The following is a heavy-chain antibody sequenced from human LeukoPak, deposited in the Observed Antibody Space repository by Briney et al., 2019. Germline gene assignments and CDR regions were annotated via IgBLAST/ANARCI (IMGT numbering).Heavy chain of an antibody. CDR2: IYYSGST. V-gene: IGHV4-59*11. CDR1: GGSISSHY. CDR3: ASSIVGATIKAFDI. D-gene: IGHD1-26*01. J-gene: IGHJ3*02. Sequence: SETLSLTCTVSGGSISSHYWSWIRQPPGKGLEWIGYIYYSGSTNYNPSLKSRVTISVDTSKNQFSLKLSSVTAADTAVYYCASSIVGATIKAFDIWGQGTMVTVSS.